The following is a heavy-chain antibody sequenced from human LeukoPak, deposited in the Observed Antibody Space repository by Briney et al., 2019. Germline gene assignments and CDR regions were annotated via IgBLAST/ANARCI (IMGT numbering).Heavy chain of an antibody. CDR1: GGSFSGYY. D-gene: IGHD3-10*01. CDR2: INHSGST. V-gene: IGHV4-34*01. Sequence: SETLSLTCAVYGGSFSGYYWSWIRQPPGKGLEWIGEINHSGSTNYNPSLKSRVTISVDTSKNQFSLRLSSVTAADTAVYYCARGGRPYGPHYFDYWGQGTLVTVSS. CDR3: ARGGRPYGPHYFDY. J-gene: IGHJ4*02.